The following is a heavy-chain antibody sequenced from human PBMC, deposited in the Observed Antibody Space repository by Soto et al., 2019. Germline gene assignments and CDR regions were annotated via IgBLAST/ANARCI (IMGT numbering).Heavy chain of an antibody. CDR2: IRSKAYGGTT. CDR3: AKQEKVDTAVASLRAMDV. D-gene: IGHD5-18*01. V-gene: IGHV3-49*03. CDR1: GFTFGDYA. J-gene: IGHJ6*02. Sequence: HPGGSLRLSCTASGFTFGDYAMSWFRQAPGKGLEWVGFIRSKAYGGTTEYAASVKGRFTISRDDSKSIAYLQMNSLKTEDIAMYYCAKQEKVDTAVASLRAMDVWGQGTTVTVSS.